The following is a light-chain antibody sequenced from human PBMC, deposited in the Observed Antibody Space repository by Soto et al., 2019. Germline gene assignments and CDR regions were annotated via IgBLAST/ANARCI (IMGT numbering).Light chain of an antibody. CDR1: SSNIGNNY. CDR2: DNN. CDR3: GTWDSSLSAVV. Sequence: QSVLTQPPSVSAAPGQKVTISCSGSSSNIGNNYVSSYQQLPGTAPKLLIYDNNNQPPAIPYRFSCATSCTSATLVITGLQTGDEADYYCGTWDSSLSAVVFGGGTKLTVL. V-gene: IGLV1-51*01. J-gene: IGLJ2*01.